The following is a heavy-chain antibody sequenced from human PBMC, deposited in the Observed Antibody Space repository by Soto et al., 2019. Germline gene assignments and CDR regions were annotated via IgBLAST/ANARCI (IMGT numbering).Heavy chain of an antibody. CDR2: IHSGGSS. CDR1: GGSIRSSNYY. Sequence: QLRLQESGPGLLRPSETLSLTCTVSGGSIRSSNYYWGWVRQPPGGGLEWIGTIHSGGSSYYNPSLKSRVTVSADTSANKFSLKLTSVTAADTAVYYYVGIYRNDYYYTDVWGKGTTVTVSS. J-gene: IGHJ6*03. V-gene: IGHV4-39*01. CDR3: VGIYRNDYYYTDV. D-gene: IGHD5-12*01.